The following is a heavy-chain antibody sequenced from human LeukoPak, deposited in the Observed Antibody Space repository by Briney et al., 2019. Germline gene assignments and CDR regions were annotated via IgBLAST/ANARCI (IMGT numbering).Heavy chain of an antibody. J-gene: IGHJ4*02. Sequence: KPSETLSLTCTVSGGSVSSGSYYWSWIRQPPGKGLEWIGYIYYSGSTNYNPSLKSRVTISVDTSKNQFSLKLSSVTAADTAVYYCARANRTVTPYFDYWGQGTLVTVSS. D-gene: IGHD4-17*01. V-gene: IGHV4-61*01. CDR3: ARANRTVTPYFDY. CDR1: GGSVSSGSYY. CDR2: IYYSGST.